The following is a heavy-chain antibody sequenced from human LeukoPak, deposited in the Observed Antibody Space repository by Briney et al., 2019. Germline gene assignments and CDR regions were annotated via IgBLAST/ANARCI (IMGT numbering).Heavy chain of an antibody. J-gene: IGHJ4*02. CDR3: VRDATLIPGTVYFDY. CDR2: INTDSRSI. Sequence: GGSLRLSCAASGFTFNIYEMNWVRQAPGNGLEWISHINTDSRSIPYADSMRGRFTIYTDNTTHYLYLQMNNLGDEDTAIYYCVRDATLIPGTVYFDYWGQGALVTVSS. D-gene: IGHD2-15*01. CDR1: GFTFNIYE. V-gene: IGHV3-48*02.